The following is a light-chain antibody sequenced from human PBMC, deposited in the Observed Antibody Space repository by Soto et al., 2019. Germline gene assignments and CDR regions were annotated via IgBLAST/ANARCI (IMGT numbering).Light chain of an antibody. V-gene: IGLV1-44*01. CDR1: SPNIGTNA. CDR3: AAWDDSLNGYV. CDR2: NNN. J-gene: IGLJ1*01. Sequence: HSELTQPPSASGTPGQSVTITCSRESPNIGTNAVNWYQQLPGTAPKLLIYNNNQRPSGVPDRFSGSKSGTSASLAISGLQSEDEADYYCAAWDDSLNGYVFGTGTKVTVL.